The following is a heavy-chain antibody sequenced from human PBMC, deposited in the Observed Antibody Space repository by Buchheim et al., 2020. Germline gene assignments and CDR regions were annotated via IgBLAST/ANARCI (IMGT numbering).Heavy chain of an antibody. J-gene: IGHJ2*01. CDR3: ARSDSSSWFRYWYFDL. CDR2: IKQAGSEK. CDR1: GFTFSSYW. V-gene: IGHV3-7*01. Sequence: EVQLVESGGGLVQPGGSLRLFCAASGFTFSSYWMSWVRQAPGKGLEWVANIKQAGSEKSYVDSVKGRFTISRDNAKNSLYLQMNSLRAEDTAVYYCARSDSSSWFRYWYFDLWGRGTL. D-gene: IGHD6-13*01.